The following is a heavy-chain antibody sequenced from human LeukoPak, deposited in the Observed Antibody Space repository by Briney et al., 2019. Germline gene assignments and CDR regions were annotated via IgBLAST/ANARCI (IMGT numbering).Heavy chain of an antibody. CDR1: GFTFDDYA. D-gene: IGHD2-21*02. CDR3: AKDYCGGDCYSGWYFDL. J-gene: IGHJ2*01. V-gene: IGHV3-9*01. CDR2: ISWNSGSI. Sequence: GGSLRLSCAASGFTFDDYAMHWVRQAPGKGLEWVSGISWNSGSIGYADSVKGRFTISRDNAKNSLYLQMNSLRAEDTALYYCAKDYCGGDCYSGWYFDLWGRGTLVTVSS.